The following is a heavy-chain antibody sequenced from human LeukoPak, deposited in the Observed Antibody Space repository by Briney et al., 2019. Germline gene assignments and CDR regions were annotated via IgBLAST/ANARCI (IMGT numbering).Heavy chain of an antibody. D-gene: IGHD3-10*01. CDR2: INHSRST. J-gene: IGHJ6*03. CDR3: ARRLGRNFGERFYYYYYMDV. Sequence: SETLSLTCAVYGGSFSGYYWSWIRQPPGKGLEWIGEINHSRSTHYNPSLKSRVTISVDTSRNQFSLNLSSVTAADTAVYYCARRLGRNFGERFYYYYYMDVWGKGTTASISS. CDR1: GGSFSGYY. V-gene: IGHV4-34*01.